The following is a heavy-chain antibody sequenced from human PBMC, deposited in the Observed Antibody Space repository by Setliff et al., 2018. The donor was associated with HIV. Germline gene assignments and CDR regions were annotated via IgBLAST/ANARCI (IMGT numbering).Heavy chain of an antibody. CDR1: GYTFTSYD. CDR3: ARGWGDWFDP. D-gene: IGHD3-16*01. CDR2: MNPNSGTR. J-gene: IGHJ5*02. Sequence: ASVKVSCKASGYTFTSYDINWVRQAAGQGLEWMGWMNPNSGTRGGAQKFQGRVTMTRNTSISTAYMELSNLRSEDTVVYYCARGWGDWFDPWGQGTLVTVSS. V-gene: IGHV1-8*01.